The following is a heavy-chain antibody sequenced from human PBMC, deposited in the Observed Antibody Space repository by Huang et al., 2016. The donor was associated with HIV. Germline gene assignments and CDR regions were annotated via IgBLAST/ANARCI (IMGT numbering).Heavy chain of an antibody. D-gene: IGHD2-15*01. V-gene: IGHV1-2*02. Sequence: QVQLVQSGAEVKKPGASVKVSCRTSGYTFTGYFVHWGRQAPGQGLQWMGAINPLSGVTNYAQKFQGRVTMNRDTSIRTVYMELNRLRSDDTALYYCARTPYSGSHPDYWGQGTLVTVSS. CDR2: INPLSGVT. CDR3: ARTPYSGSHPDY. CDR1: GYTFTGYF. J-gene: IGHJ4*02.